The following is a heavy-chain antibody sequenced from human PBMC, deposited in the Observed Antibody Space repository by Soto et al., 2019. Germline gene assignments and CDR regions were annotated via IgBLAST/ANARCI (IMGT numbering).Heavy chain of an antibody. CDR1: GGSISSGDYY. CDR2: IYYSWST. V-gene: IGHV4-30-4*01. D-gene: IGHD3-22*01. Sequence: ASETLSLTCTVSGGSISSGDYYWGWIRQPPGKGLEWIGYIYYSWSTYYNPSLKSRVTISVDTSKNQFSLKLSSVTAADTAVYYCARDPRGSSGYGVAFDIWGQGTMVTVSS. J-gene: IGHJ3*02. CDR3: ARDPRGSSGYGVAFDI.